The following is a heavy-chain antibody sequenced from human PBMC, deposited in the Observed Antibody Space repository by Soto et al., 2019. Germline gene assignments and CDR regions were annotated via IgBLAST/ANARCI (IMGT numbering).Heavy chain of an antibody. D-gene: IGHD1-26*01. CDR2: LGAARDP. V-gene: IGHV3-13*05. CDR3: ARAYLGRLPRRADYYYAMDV. CDR1: GFSFRDYD. Sequence: PGGSLRLSCAASGFSFRDYDMHWVRQRKGKGLEWVSALGAARDPYYVGSVKGRFSVSRDNAQNSLFLQMNNLRVDDTAVYFCARAYLGRLPRRADYYYAMDVWGRGTTVT. J-gene: IGHJ6*02.